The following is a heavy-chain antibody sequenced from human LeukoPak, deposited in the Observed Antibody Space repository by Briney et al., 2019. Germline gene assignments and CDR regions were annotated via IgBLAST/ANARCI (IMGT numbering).Heavy chain of an antibody. Sequence: KPSETLSLTCIVSGGSVSSSSYYWGWIRQPPGRGLEWIGSVYYKGNTYYSPSLKSRVTMSVDTSKNQFSLKLSSVTAADTAMYYCARGRSSSSRYYFDCWGQGTLVTVSS. V-gene: IGHV4-39*07. CDR1: GGSVSSSSYY. D-gene: IGHD6-13*01. CDR3: ARGRSSSSRYYFDC. J-gene: IGHJ4*02. CDR2: VYYKGNT.